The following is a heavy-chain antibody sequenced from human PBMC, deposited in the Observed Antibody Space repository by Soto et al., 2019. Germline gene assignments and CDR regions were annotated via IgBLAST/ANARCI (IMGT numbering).Heavy chain of an antibody. D-gene: IGHD3-22*01. Sequence: QMQLEESGGGVAQPGRSLRLSCAASGFSFNTYVMHWVRQAPGKGLEWVAGISHEGSSQHYAGSVKGRFTISRDNSRSTLNLEMNSLTDEDTAVYHCATEDESSGHAGTFHHWGQGTLVTVSS. CDR2: ISHEGSSQ. CDR1: GFSFNTYV. CDR3: ATEDESSGHAGTFHH. J-gene: IGHJ1*01. V-gene: IGHV3-30-3*01.